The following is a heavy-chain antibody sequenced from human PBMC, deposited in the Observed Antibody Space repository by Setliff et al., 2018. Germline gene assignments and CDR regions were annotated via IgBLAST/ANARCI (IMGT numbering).Heavy chain of an antibody. Sequence: PSETLSLTCAVSGFSITNGYYWGWIRQSPGRGLEWIANIFQSGITFYNPSLKSRVTMSLDTSTNQFSLKLRSVTAADTALYYCAGTPARGTTWLSPFDYWGQGTLVTVSS. D-gene: IGHD5-12*01. J-gene: IGHJ4*02. CDR2: IFQSGIT. CDR1: GFSITNGYY. V-gene: IGHV4-38-2*01. CDR3: AGTPARGTTWLSPFDY.